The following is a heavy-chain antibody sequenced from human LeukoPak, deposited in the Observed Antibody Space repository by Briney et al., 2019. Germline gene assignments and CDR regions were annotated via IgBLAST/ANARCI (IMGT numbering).Heavy chain of an antibody. J-gene: IGHJ4*02. D-gene: IGHD3-16*02. CDR3: ARGRNDYVWGSYRPDY. V-gene: IGHV4-34*01. CDR1: GGSFSGYY. CDR2: INHSGST. Sequence: PSETLSLTCAVYGGSFSGYYWSWIRQPPRKGLEWIGEINHSGSTNYNPSLKSRVTISVDTSKNQFSLKLSSVTAADTAVYYCARGRNDYVWGSYRPDYWGQGTLVTVSS.